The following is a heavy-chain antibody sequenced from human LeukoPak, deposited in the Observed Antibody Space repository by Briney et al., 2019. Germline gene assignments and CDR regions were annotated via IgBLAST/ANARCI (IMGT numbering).Heavy chain of an antibody. Sequence: GGSLRLSCAASGFTVSSNYMSWVRQAPGKGLEWVSVIYSGGSTYYADSVKGRFTISRDNSKNTLYLQMNSLRAEDTAVYYCARLSHDGSGYRPDFWGQGTLVTVSS. CDR3: ARLSHDGSGYRPDF. J-gene: IGHJ4*02. CDR1: GFTVSSNY. V-gene: IGHV3-53*01. D-gene: IGHD3-22*01. CDR2: IYSGGST.